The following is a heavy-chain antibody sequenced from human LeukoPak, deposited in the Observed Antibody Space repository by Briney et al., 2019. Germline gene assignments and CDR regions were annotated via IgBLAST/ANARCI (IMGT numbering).Heavy chain of an antibody. V-gene: IGHV3-23*01. D-gene: IGHD6-6*01. CDR1: GFTFSSYG. CDR2: VTSGRST. Sequence: PGGSLRLSCAASGFTFSSYGMSWVRQAPGKGLEWVSAVTSGRSTYYADSVKGRFTVSRDNSKNTLYLQMNSLRAEDTAVYYCALREGEGSNYYYYYYMDVWGKGTTVTVSS. J-gene: IGHJ6*03. CDR3: ALREGEGSNYYYYYYMDV.